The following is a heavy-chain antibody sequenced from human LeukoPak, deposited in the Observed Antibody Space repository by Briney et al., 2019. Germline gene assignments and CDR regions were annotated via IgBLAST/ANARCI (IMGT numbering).Heavy chain of an antibody. CDR2: IYISGST. V-gene: IGHV4-4*07. CDR1: GGSISNYY. J-gene: IGHJ4*02. Sequence: SETLSLTCTVSGGSISNYYWNWIRQPAGKGLEWIGRIYISGSTNYNPSLKSRVTMSVDTSKNQFSLKLSSVTAADTAMYYCAKSNGYGLIDYWGQGTLVTVSS. D-gene: IGHD5-12*01. CDR3: AKSNGYGLIDY.